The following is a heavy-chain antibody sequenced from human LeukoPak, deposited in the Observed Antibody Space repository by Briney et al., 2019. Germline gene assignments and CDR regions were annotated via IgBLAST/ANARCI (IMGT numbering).Heavy chain of an antibody. Sequence: GASVKVSCKASGGTFSSYAISWVRQAPGQGLEWMGGIIPIFGTANYAQKFQGRVTITTDESTSTDYMELSSLRSEDTAVYYCARDGYYDSSGYYLFWGQGTLVTVSS. D-gene: IGHD3-22*01. V-gene: IGHV1-69*05. CDR2: IIPIFGTA. CDR3: ARDGYYDSSGYYLF. J-gene: IGHJ4*02. CDR1: GGTFSSYA.